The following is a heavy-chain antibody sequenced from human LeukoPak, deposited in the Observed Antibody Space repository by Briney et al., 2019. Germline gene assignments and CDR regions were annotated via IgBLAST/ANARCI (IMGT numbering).Heavy chain of an antibody. D-gene: IGHD2-15*01. V-gene: IGHV1-18*01. CDR1: GYTFTSYG. Sequence: ASVKVPCKASGYTFTSYGISWVRQAPGQGLEWKGWISAYNGNTNYAQKLQGRVTMTTDTSTSTAYMELRSLRSDDTAVYYCARVGWDCSGGSCKYDYWGQGTLVTVSS. CDR3: ARVGWDCSGGSCKYDY. J-gene: IGHJ4*02. CDR2: ISAYNGNT.